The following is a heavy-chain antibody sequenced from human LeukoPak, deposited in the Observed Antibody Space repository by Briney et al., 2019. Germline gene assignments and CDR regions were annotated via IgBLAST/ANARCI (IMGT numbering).Heavy chain of an antibody. CDR2: IRFDGSNE. CDR3: AKYQGMGTRIDF. D-gene: IGHD5-24*01. V-gene: IGHV3-30*02. J-gene: IGHJ4*02. Sequence: GGSLRLSCAASGFTFSSFGMHWVRQAPGKGLEWVAFIRFDGSNEYYTDSVKGRFTISRDNSKNTLSLQMNSPRPEDTAVYYCAKYQGMGTRIDFRGQGTLVTVSS. CDR1: GFTFSSFG.